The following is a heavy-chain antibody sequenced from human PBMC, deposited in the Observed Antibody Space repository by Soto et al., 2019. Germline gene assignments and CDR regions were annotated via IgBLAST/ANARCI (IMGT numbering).Heavy chain of an antibody. D-gene: IGHD2-15*01. CDR2: IYTSGST. Sequence: XXLSLTGPISGGSXSRYYWRWIRQPAGKGLEWIGRIYTSGSTNYNPSLKSRVTMSVDTSKNQFSLKLSSVTAADTAVYYSARSKQRWPYYYYYGMDVWGQGTTFTVSS. V-gene: IGHV4-4*07. CDR3: ARSKQRWPYYYYYGMDV. J-gene: IGHJ6*02. CDR1: GGSXSRYY.